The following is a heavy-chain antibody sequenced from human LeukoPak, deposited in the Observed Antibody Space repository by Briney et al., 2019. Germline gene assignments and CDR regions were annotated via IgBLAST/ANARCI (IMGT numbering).Heavy chain of an antibody. CDR1: GFTFGTYS. V-gene: IGHV3-21*01. CDR2: IESSSSYI. J-gene: IGHJ6*03. CDR3: ASWYYDFWSGWSYMDV. D-gene: IGHD3-3*01. Sequence: GGSLRLSCTASGFTFGTYSMNWVRQSPGKGLEWVSSIESSSSYIYYADSVKGRFTISRDNARNSLYLVMNSLRAEDTAVYYCASWYYDFWSGWSYMDVWGKGTMVTVSS.